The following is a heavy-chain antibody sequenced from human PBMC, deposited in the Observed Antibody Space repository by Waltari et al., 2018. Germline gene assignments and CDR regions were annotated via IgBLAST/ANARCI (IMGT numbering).Heavy chain of an antibody. Sequence: QVQLVQSGAEVKKPGSSVKVSCKASGGTFSSYTISWVRRAPGQGLEWMGRIIPILGIANYAQKFQGRVTITADKSTSTAYMELSSLRSEDTAVYYCARDNGASSGYYYGYWGQGTLVTVSS. J-gene: IGHJ4*02. V-gene: IGHV1-69*08. CDR1: GGTFSSYT. CDR2: IIPILGIA. D-gene: IGHD3-22*01. CDR3: ARDNGASSGYYYGY.